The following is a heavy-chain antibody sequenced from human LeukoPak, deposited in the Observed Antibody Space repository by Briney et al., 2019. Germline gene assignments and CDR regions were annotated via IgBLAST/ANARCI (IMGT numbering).Heavy chain of an antibody. CDR2: INHSGST. Sequence: SGTLSLTCAVYGGSFSGYYWSWIRQPPGKGLEWIGEINHSGSTNYNPSLKSRVTISVDTSKNQFSLKLSSVTAADTAVYYCARRISDIVVVPAAMPGWFDPWGQGTLVTVSS. CDR1: GGSFSGYY. CDR3: ARRISDIVVVPAAMPGWFDP. D-gene: IGHD2-2*01. V-gene: IGHV4-34*01. J-gene: IGHJ5*02.